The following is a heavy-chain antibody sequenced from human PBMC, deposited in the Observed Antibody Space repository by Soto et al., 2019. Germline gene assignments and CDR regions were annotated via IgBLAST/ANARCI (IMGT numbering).Heavy chain of an antibody. CDR2: ISSNGGNT. CDR1: GFTFSSYA. J-gene: IGHJ4*02. Sequence: GSLRLSCAASGFTFSSYAMHWVRQAPGKGLEYVSAISSNGGNTYYANSVKGRFTISRDNSKNTLNLQMGSLRAEDMAVYYCARGEALPGYFDYWGQGTLVTVSS. CDR3: ARGEALPGYFDY. V-gene: IGHV3-64*01.